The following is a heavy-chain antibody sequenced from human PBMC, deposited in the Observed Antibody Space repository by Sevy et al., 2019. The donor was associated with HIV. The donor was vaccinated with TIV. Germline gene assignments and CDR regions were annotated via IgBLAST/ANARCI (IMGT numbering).Heavy chain of an antibody. Sequence: GGSLRLSCAATGFTFSNYAMHWVRQAPGKGMEWVAIIWSDGAYQYHGDSVKGRFTISRDNSKNKLYLQMNNVRVEDTARYYCARGGYYYDNAAYYALDSWGQGTLVTVSS. CDR2: IWSDGAYQ. CDR1: GFTFSNYA. V-gene: IGHV3-33*01. J-gene: IGHJ4*02. D-gene: IGHD3-22*01. CDR3: ARGGYYYDNAAYYALDS.